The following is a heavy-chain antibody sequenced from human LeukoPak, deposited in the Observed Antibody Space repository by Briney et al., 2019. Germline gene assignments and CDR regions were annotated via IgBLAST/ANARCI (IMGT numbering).Heavy chain of an antibody. CDR3: ARRIAAAGSFDY. J-gene: IGHJ4*02. CDR2: ISSSSSYI. CDR1: GFTFSDYY. Sequence: GGSLRLSCAASGFTFSDYYMSWIRQAPGKGLEWVSYISSSSSYIYYADSVKGRFTISRDNAKNSLYLQMNSLRAEDTAVYYCARRIAAAGSFDYWGQGTLVTVSS. V-gene: IGHV3-11*06. D-gene: IGHD6-13*01.